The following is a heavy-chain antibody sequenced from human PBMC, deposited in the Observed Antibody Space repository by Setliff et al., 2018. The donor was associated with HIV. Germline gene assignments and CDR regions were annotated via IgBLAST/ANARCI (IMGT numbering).Heavy chain of an antibody. D-gene: IGHD6-19*01. J-gene: IGHJ4*02. CDR2: IGGSTGST. Sequence: GGSLRLSCAASGFAFDNYCMTWVRQAPGKGLEWVSAIGGSTGSTYYADSVKGRFTISRDNSKNTLFLQMNSLRPEDTAVYYCARLMYSSGPGSFDYWGQGTLVTVSS. CDR3: ARLMYSSGPGSFDY. CDR1: GFAFDNYC. V-gene: IGHV3-23*01.